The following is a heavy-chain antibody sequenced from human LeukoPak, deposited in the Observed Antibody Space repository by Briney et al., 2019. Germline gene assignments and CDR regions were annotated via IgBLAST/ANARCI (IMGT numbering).Heavy chain of an antibody. J-gene: IGHJ4*02. V-gene: IGHV4-30-2*06. CDR1: GGSISSGGYS. Sequence: PSETLSLTCAVSGGSISSGGYSWRWIRQSPGKGLEWIGYIYHSGSTYYNPSLKSRVTISVDTSKNKFSLKLTSVTAADTAVYYCARVPISTTARGYFDYWGQGTLVTVSS. CDR2: IYHSGST. CDR3: ARVPISTTARGYFDY. D-gene: IGHD4-17*01.